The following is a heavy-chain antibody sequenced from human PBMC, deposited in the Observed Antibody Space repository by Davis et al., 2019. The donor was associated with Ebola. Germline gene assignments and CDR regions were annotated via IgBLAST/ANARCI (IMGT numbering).Heavy chain of an antibody. V-gene: IGHV1-69*13. J-gene: IGHJ5*02. Sequence: AASVKVSCKASGYTFTGYYMHWVRQAPGQGLEWMGGIIPIFGTANYAQKFQGRVTITADESTSTAYMELSSLRSEDTAVYYCARDAPYSSSWYRWFDPWGQGTLVTVSS. CDR3: ARDAPYSSSWYRWFDP. D-gene: IGHD6-13*01. CDR2: IIPIFGTA. CDR1: GYTFTGYY.